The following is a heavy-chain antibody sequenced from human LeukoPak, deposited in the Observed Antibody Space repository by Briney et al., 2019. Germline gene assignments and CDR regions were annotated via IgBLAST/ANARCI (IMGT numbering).Heavy chain of an antibody. Sequence: GGSLRLSCAASGFTFSSYSMNWVRQAPGKGLEWVSSISSSSSYIYYADSVKGRFTISRDNAKNSLYLQMNSLRAEDTAVYYCARDHWGVPPGVGLDYWGQGTLVTVSS. J-gene: IGHJ4*02. V-gene: IGHV3-21*01. CDR1: GFTFSSYS. D-gene: IGHD3-16*01. CDR2: ISSSSSYI. CDR3: ARDHWGVPPGVGLDY.